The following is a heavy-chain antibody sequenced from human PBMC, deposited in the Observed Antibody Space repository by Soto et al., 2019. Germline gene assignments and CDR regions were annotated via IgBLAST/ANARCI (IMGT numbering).Heavy chain of an antibody. J-gene: IGHJ4*02. V-gene: IGHV3-30*03. D-gene: IGHD4-17*01. Sequence: QVQLVESGGGVVQPGRSLRLSCVASGFTFSSYGMHWVRQAPGEGLEWVAVISYDGSHDYYADSVKGRFAISRDNSKNTLYLQMYSLRAEDSALYYCARRHDYGDYRVDYWGQGTLVTVSS. CDR1: GFTFSSYG. CDR2: ISYDGSHD. CDR3: ARRHDYGDYRVDY.